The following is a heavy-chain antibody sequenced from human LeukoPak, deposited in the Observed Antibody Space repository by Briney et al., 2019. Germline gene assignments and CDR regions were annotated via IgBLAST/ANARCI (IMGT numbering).Heavy chain of an antibody. CDR1: GFTFSSYA. Sequence: GSLRLSCAASGFTFSSYAMHWVRQAPGKGLEWVAVISYDGSNKYYADSVKGRFTISRDNSKNTLYLQMNSLRAEDTAVYYCAKVRDGGTGAFDIWGQGTMVTVSS. V-gene: IGHV3-30*04. D-gene: IGHD4-23*01. CDR2: ISYDGSNK. J-gene: IGHJ3*02. CDR3: AKVRDGGTGAFDI.